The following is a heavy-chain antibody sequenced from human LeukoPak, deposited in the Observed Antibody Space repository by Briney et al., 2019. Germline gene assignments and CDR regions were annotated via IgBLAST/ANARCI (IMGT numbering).Heavy chain of an antibody. CDR1: GGSFSGYY. V-gene: IGHV4-34*01. D-gene: IGHD4-17*01. CDR2: INHSGST. CDR3: ATTDYALDY. J-gene: IGHJ4*02. Sequence: SETLSLTCAVYGGSFSGYYWSWIRQPPGKGLEWIGEINHSGSTHYNPSLKSRVTISVDTSKNQFSLKLSSVTAADTAVYYCATTDYALDYWGQGTLVTVSS.